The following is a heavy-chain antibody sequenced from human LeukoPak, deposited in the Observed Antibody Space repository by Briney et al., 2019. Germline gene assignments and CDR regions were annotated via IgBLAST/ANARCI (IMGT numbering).Heavy chain of an antibody. J-gene: IGHJ4*02. CDR1: GYTFTSYY. CDR3: ARESEDDSSGYYYLSL. CDR2: INPSGGST. D-gene: IGHD3-22*01. Sequence: ASVKVSCKASGYTFTSYYMHRVRQAPGQGLEWMGIINPSGGSTSYAQKFQGRVTMTRDTSTSTVYMELSSLRSEDTAVYYCARESEDDSSGYYYLSLWGQGTLVTVSS. V-gene: IGHV1-46*01.